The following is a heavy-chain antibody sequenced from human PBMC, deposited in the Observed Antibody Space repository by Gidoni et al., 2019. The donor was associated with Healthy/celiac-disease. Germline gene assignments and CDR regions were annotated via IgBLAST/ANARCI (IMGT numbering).Heavy chain of an antibody. CDR1: GFTFSSYA. J-gene: IGHJ3*02. Sequence: EVQLLESGGGLVQPGGSLRLSCAASGFTFSSYAMSWVRQAPGKGLEWVSAISGSGGSTYYADSVKGRFTISRDNSKNTLYLQMNSLRAEDTAVYYCASTTEWDHHAPRRPRDAFDIWGQGTMVTVSS. CDR2: ISGSGGST. CDR3: ASTTEWDHHAPRRPRDAFDI. D-gene: IGHD1-26*01. V-gene: IGHV3-23*01.